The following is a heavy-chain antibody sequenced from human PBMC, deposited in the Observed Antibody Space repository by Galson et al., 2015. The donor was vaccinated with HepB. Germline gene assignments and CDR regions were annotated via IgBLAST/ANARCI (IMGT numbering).Heavy chain of an antibody. J-gene: IGHJ5*02. Sequence: ETLSLACTETGDSISSNNYYWGWIRQPPGERLDWIRSLFYRGSTFYNPSLRGRVTISIDASKNQLSLRLTSVTAADTAVYYCASGSPFSSTWLHYFEPWGQGTLVTVSS. CDR1: GDSISSNNYY. CDR2: LFYRGST. D-gene: IGHD6-13*01. CDR3: ASGSPFSSTWLHYFEP. V-gene: IGHV4-39*07.